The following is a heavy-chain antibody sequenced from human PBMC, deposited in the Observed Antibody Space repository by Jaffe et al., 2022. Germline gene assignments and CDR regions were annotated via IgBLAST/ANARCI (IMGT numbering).Heavy chain of an antibody. J-gene: IGHJ3*02. CDR1: GFSLSTSGVG. V-gene: IGHV2-5*01. CDR3: AHRLGGVRPDYDFWSGYRDAFDI. CDR2: IYWNDDK. Sequence: QITLKESGPTLVKPTQTLTLTCTFSGFSLSTSGVGVGWIRQPPGKALEWLALIYWNDDKRYSPSLKSRLTITKDTSKNQVVLTMTNMDPVDTATYYCAHRLGGVRPDYDFWSGYRDAFDIWGQGTMVTVSS. D-gene: IGHD3-3*01.